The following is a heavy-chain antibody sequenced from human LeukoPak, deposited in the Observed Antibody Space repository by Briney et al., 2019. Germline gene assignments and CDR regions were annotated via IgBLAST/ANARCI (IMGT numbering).Heavy chain of an antibody. CDR1: GFTFSNYD. V-gene: IGHV3-48*03. CDR2: ISNTGSTI. CDR3: ARDPTIFGVVRTYYYYYGMDV. Sequence: GGSLRLSCAASGFTFSNYDMNWVRQAPGKGLEWVSYISNTGSTIYCADSVKGRFTISRDNAKNSLYLQMNSLRAEDTAVYYCARDPTIFGVVRTYYYYYGMDVWGQGTTVTVSS. J-gene: IGHJ6*02. D-gene: IGHD3-3*01.